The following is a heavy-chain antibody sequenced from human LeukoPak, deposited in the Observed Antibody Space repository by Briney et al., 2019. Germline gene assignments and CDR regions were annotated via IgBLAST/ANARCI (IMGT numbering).Heavy chain of an antibody. CDR3: ARPYYYDSGTFYSGF. CDR2: VYSSGNT. CDR1: GFTFSSYA. D-gene: IGHD3-22*01. V-gene: IGHV3-66*01. Sequence: GGSLRLSCAASGFTFSSYAMSWVRQVPGKGLEWVSVVYSSGNTYYANSVKGRFSISRDNSKNTVFLQMNSLRLEDTAVYYCARPYYYDSGTFYSGFWGQGTLVTVSS. J-gene: IGHJ4*02.